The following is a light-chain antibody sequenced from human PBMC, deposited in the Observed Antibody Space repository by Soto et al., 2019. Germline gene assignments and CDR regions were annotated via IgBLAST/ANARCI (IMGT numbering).Light chain of an antibody. Sequence: QSALTQPTSVSGSPGQSITISCTGSSNDIGTYNYVSWYQQHPGKAPRLLIHGVRDRPSGVPSRFSASKSGLTASLTIAGLQAGDEADYYCCSYAGGNVWVFGGGTKLTVL. CDR2: GVR. V-gene: IGLV2-14*03. CDR1: SNDIGTYNY. J-gene: IGLJ3*02. CDR3: CSYAGGNVWV.